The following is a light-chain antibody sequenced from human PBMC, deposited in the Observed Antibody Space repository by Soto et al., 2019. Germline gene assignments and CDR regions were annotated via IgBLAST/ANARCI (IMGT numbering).Light chain of an antibody. Sequence: QSVLTQPASVSGSPGQSITFSCSGTSSDVGGHIYVSWYQQHPGKAPRLMIYEVSKRPSGVSTRFSGSKSGNTASLTISGLQAEDGDYYYCVSYTSSRSIVFGTGTKVKVL. V-gene: IGLV2-14*01. CDR1: SSDVGGHIY. J-gene: IGLJ1*01. CDR3: VSYTSSRSIV. CDR2: EVS.